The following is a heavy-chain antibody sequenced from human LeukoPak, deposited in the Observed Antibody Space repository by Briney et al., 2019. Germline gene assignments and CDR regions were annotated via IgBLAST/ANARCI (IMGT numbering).Heavy chain of an antibody. V-gene: IGHV3-48*03. Sequence: GGSLRLSCVASGFTFSGYEMNWVRQAPGKGLEWVSYISSSGYTIYYADSVKGGFTVSRDTAKNSLYLQMNRLRAEETAVHFCARSRSIAGDGFDVWGQGTMVTVSS. J-gene: IGHJ3*01. CDR3: ARSRSIAGDGFDV. CDR2: ISSSGYTI. CDR1: GFTFSGYE. D-gene: IGHD2-21*01.